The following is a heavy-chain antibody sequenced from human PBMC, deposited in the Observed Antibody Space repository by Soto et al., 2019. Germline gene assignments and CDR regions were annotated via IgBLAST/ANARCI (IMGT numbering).Heavy chain of an antibody. CDR2: INHSGST. CDR1: GGSFSGYY. V-gene: IGHV4-34*01. J-gene: IGHJ4*02. D-gene: IGHD3-10*01. Sequence: SETLSLTCAVYGGSFSGYYWSWIRQPPGKGLEWIGEINHSGSTNYNPSLKSRVTISVDTSKNQFSLKLSSVTAADTAVYYCARGYMVRGVLDYWGQGTLVTSPQ. CDR3: ARGYMVRGVLDY.